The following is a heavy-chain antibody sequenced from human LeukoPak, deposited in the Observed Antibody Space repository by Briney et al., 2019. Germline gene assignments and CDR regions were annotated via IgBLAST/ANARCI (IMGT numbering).Heavy chain of an antibody. CDR1: GGTFSSYA. Sequence: GASVKVSCKASGGTFSSYAISWVRQAPGQGPEWMGGIIPIFGTANYAQKFDGSVTITTDESTSTAYMELSSLRSEDTAVYYCARELAYCGGDCYSGYLFDYWGQGTLVTVSS. J-gene: IGHJ4*02. CDR3: ARELAYCGGDCYSGYLFDY. V-gene: IGHV1-69*05. CDR2: IIPIFGTA. D-gene: IGHD2-21*02.